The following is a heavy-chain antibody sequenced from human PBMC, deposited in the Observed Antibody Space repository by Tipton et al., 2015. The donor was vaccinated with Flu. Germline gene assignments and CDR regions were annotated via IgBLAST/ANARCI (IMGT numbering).Heavy chain of an antibody. CDR1: GFIFSKYA. D-gene: IGHD6-19*01. CDR3: AKVIPEKVAGLDY. CDR2: FSASGGRT. Sequence: SLRLSCAASGFIFSKYAMSWVRQAPGKGLEWVSYFSASGGRTYYADSVKGRFTVSRDNVKNTLYLQMNSLRAVDTAIYYCAKVIPEKVAGLDYWGQGTLVTVSS. V-gene: IGHV3-23*01. J-gene: IGHJ4*02.